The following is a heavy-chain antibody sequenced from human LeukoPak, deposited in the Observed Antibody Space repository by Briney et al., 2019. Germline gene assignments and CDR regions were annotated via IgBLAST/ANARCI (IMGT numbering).Heavy chain of an antibody. V-gene: IGHV1-46*01. CDR3: ARDQVYYYDSSGYYFDY. CDR1: GYTFTSYY. D-gene: IGHD3-22*01. J-gene: IGHJ4*02. Sequence: GALVKVSCKASGYTFTSYYMHRVRQAPGQGLEWMGIINPSGGSTSYAQKFQGRVTMTRDTSTSTVYMELSSLRSEDTAVYYCARDQVYYYDSSGYYFDYWGQGTLVTVSS. CDR2: INPSGGST.